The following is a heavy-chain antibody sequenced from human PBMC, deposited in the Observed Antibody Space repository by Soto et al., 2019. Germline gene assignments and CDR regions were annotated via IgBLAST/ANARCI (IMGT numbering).Heavy chain of an antibody. Sequence: GSLRLSCAASGFTLSSYAMHWVRQAPGEGLEWVAVISNDGSNKYYADSVRGRFTISRDKSKKMVYLQMNSLRVEDTAVYYCARDLEMDCSGGSCYDYYYFYGMDVWGQGTTVTVSS. J-gene: IGHJ6*02. CDR1: GFTLSSYA. D-gene: IGHD2-15*01. CDR3: ARDLEMDCSGGSCYDYYYFYGMDV. CDR2: ISNDGSNK. V-gene: IGHV3-30*04.